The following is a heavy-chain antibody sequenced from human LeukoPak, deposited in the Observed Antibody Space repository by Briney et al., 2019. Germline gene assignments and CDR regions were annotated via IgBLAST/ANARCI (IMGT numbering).Heavy chain of an antibody. D-gene: IGHD2-2*03. CDR3: ARDLLDIVVVPAARHPRYYYYGMDV. Sequence: GGSLRLSCAASGFTFSSYSMNWVRQAPGKGLEWVSSISSSSSYIYYADSVKGRFTIYRDNAKNSLYLQMNSLRAEDTAVYYCARDLLDIVVVPAARHPRYYYYGMDVWGKGTTVTVSS. CDR1: GFTFSSYS. CDR2: ISSSSSYI. V-gene: IGHV3-21*01. J-gene: IGHJ6*04.